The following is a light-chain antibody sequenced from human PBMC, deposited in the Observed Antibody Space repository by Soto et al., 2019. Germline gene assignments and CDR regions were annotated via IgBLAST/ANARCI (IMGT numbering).Light chain of an antibody. Sequence: VLTPSPCTLSLSPGDRANVSCRASQSVSNYLAWYQQKPGQAPRLLIYDASNRASGIPARFSGSGSGTDFTLTISSLYPEDFAVYYCQQRSNWPPVTFGGGTKVDI. V-gene: IGKV3-11*01. CDR3: QQRSNWPPVT. CDR1: QSVSNY. CDR2: DAS. J-gene: IGKJ4*01.